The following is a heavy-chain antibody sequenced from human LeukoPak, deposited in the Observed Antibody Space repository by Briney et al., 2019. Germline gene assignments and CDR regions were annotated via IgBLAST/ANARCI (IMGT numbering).Heavy chain of an antibody. J-gene: IGHJ4*02. D-gene: IGHD1-1*01. V-gene: IGHV3-23*01. CDR1: GFTFSSYG. CDR2: ISGSGGST. Sequence: PGGSLRLSCAASGFTFSSYGMSWVRQAPGKGLEWVSAISGSGGSTYYADSVKGRFTISRDNSKNTLYLQMNSLRAEDTALYYCAKLKTGRTSYFDYWGQGTLVTVSS. CDR3: AKLKTGRTSYFDY.